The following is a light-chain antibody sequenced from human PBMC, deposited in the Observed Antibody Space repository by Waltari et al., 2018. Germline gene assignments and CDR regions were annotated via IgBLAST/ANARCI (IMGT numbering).Light chain of an antibody. CDR2: KAS. CDR3: QQYTSNSLLT. V-gene: IGKV1-5*03. Sequence: DILMTQSTTTLSASVGDRVTLPCHASQSISTWSAWYQQKPGKAPKLLVYKASTLERGVPSRFSGSGCGTEFTLTISSLQPDDFATYYCQQYTSNSLLTFGRGTKVEI. J-gene: IGKJ4*01. CDR1: QSISTW.